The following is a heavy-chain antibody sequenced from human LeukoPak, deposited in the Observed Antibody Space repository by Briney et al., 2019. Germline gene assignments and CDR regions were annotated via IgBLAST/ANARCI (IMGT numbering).Heavy chain of an antibody. Sequence: GGSLRLSCAASGFTFSTYAMTWVRQAPGKGLEWVTVIGPGGGDIRYADSVEGRFTISRDNSKNSLYLKMNSPRAEDTDVYDCAKYCGGDCFRNFDFWGQGTLVTVSS. CDR2: IGPGGGDI. CDR3: AKYCGGDCFRNFDF. J-gene: IGHJ4*02. D-gene: IGHD2-21*02. CDR1: GFTFSTYA. V-gene: IGHV3-23*01.